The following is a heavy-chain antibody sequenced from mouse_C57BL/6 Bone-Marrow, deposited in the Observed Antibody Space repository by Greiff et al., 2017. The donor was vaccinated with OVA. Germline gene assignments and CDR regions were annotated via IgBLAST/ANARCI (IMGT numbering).Heavy chain of an antibody. CDR3: ARDRANWGYFDY. CDR2: INYDGSST. Sequence: EVHLVESEGGLVQPGSSMKLSCTASGFTFSDYYMAWVRQVPEKGLEWVANINYDGSSTYYLDSLKSRFIISRDNAKNILYLQMSSLKSEDTATYYCARDRANWGYFDYWGQGTTLTVSS. D-gene: IGHD4-1*01. CDR1: GFTFSDYY. J-gene: IGHJ2*01. V-gene: IGHV5-16*01.